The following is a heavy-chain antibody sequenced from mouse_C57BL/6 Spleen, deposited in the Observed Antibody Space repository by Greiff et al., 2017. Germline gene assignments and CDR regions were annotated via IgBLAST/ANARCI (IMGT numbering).Heavy chain of an antibody. CDR3: ARSAYGNYFYYAMDY. CDR1: GYTFTDYY. V-gene: IGHV1-76*01. J-gene: IGHJ4*01. CDR2: IYPGSGNT. Sequence: LQESGAELVRPGASVKLSCKASGYTFTDYYINWVKQRPGQGLEWIARIYPGSGNTYYNEKFKGKATLTAEKSSSTAYMQLSSLTSEDSAVYFCARSAYGNYFYYAMDYWGQGTSVTVSS. D-gene: IGHD2-1*01.